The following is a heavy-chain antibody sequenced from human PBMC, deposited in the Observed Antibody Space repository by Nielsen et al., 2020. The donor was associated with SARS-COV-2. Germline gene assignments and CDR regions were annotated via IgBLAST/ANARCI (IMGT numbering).Heavy chain of an antibody. V-gene: IGHV3-73*01. Sequence: GESLKISCAVSGIRFSGSGIHWARQASGKGLEWIVRIRSKANNYATAYGGSVEGRFTVSRDDSKSMAYLQMNRLQAEDTAVYYCSMLTTSGWYWGQGTLVTVS. CDR3: SMLTTSGWY. J-gene: IGHJ4*02. D-gene: IGHD6-19*01. CDR1: GIRFSGSG. CDR2: IRSKANNYAT.